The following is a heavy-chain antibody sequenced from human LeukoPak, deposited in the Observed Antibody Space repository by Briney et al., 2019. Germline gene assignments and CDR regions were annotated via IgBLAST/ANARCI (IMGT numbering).Heavy chain of an antibody. V-gene: IGHV4-61*01. D-gene: IGHD6-19*01. Sequence: SETLSLTCTVSGGSVSSGSYYWSWIRQPPGKGLEWIGYIYYSGSTNYNPSLKSRVTISVDTSKNQFSLKLSSVTAADTAVYYCARGEGSSGWYRLFDYWGQGTLVTVSS. J-gene: IGHJ4*02. CDR2: IYYSGST. CDR3: ARGEGSSGWYRLFDY. CDR1: GGSVSSGSYY.